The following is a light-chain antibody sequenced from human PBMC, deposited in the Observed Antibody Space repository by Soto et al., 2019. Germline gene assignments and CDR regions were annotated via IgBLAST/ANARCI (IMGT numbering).Light chain of an antibody. Sequence: DLVMTQTPLSSPVTLGQPASISCRSSRSLVHSDGNTSLSWLQQRPGQPPRLLIYQISNRFSGVPDSFSGSGAGTDLTLKISWVEAEDVGVYYCMQATQVPHTFGQGTKREIK. V-gene: IGKV2-24*01. CDR3: MQATQVPHT. CDR2: QIS. J-gene: IGKJ2*01. CDR1: RSLVHSDGNTS.